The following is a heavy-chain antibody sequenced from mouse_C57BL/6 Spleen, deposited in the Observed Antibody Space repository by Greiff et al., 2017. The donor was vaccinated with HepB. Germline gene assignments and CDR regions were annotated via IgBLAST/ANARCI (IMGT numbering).Heavy chain of an antibody. CDR3: ARQGDYQAGNWYFDV. CDR1: GYTFTSYW. CDR2: IDPSDSET. J-gene: IGHJ1*03. D-gene: IGHD2-4*01. Sequence: VQLQQPGAELVRPGSSVKLSCKASGYTFTSYWMHWVKQRPIQGLEWIGNIDPSDSETHYNQKFKDKATLTVDKSSSTAYMQLSSLTSEDSAVYYCARQGDYQAGNWYFDVWGTGTTVTVSS. V-gene: IGHV1-52*01.